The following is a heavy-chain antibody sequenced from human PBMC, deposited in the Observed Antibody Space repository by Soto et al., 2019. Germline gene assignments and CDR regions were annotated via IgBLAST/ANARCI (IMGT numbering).Heavy chain of an antibody. V-gene: IGHV3-21*01. D-gene: IGHD3-3*02. CDR1: GFTFSSYS. CDR2: ISSSSTYI. J-gene: IGHJ4*02. CDR3: ASDSGLAPFDY. Sequence: EVQLVESGGGLVKPGGSLRLSCAASGFTFSSYSMNWVRQAPGKGLEWVSSISSSSTYIYYADSVKGRFTISRDNAKKSLYLQMNSLRAEDAAVYYCASDSGLAPFDYWGQGALVTVSS.